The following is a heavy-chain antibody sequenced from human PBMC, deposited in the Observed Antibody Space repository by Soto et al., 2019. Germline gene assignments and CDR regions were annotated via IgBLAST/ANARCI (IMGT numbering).Heavy chain of an antibody. CDR2: IYHSGST. V-gene: IGHV4-38-2*02. CDR1: GYSISSGYY. D-gene: IGHD2-15*01. CDR3: ARDGSRVVAAPNPSRPFDP. Sequence: ETLSLTCAVSGYSISSGYYWGWIRQPPGKGLEWIGSIYHSGSTYYNPSLKSRVTISVDTSKNQFSLKLSSVTAADTAVYYCARDGSRVVAAPNPSRPFDPWGQGTLVTVSS. J-gene: IGHJ5*02.